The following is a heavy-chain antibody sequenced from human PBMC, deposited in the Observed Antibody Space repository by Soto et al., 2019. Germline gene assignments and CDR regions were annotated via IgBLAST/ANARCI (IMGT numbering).Heavy chain of an antibody. CDR3: ARHSYYSSPLRFDP. J-gene: IGHJ5*02. CDR2: IHYSGST. Sequence: QVQLQESGPGLVQPSEPLSLTCSVSGASITGFYWSWIRQPPGKGPEWIGNIHYSGSTNYNPSLKSRVTISVDTSKNQFSLRLSSVTAAETAVYYCARHSYYSSPLRFDPWGQGTLVTVSS. CDR1: GASITGFY. V-gene: IGHV4-59*08. D-gene: IGHD4-4*01.